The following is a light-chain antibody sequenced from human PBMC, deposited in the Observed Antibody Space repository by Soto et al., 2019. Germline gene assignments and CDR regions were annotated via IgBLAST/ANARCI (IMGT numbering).Light chain of an antibody. J-gene: IGKJ4*01. CDR2: GAS. CDR3: HQYNSWPLT. Sequence: EVVMTQSPATLSVSPGERATLSCRASQSVYSNLAWYQQKPGQAPRLLIYGASTRATGLPARFSGSGSGTEFTLTLSSLQSEDFAVYSCHQYNSWPLTFGGGTKVEIK. CDR1: QSVYSN. V-gene: IGKV3-15*01.